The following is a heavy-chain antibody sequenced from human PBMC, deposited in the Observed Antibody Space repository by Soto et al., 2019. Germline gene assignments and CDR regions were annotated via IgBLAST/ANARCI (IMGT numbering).Heavy chain of an antibody. Sequence: SETLSLTCAVYGGSFSGYYWSWIRQPPGKGLEWIGEINHSGSTNYNPSLESRVTISVDTSKNQFSLKLSSVTAADTAVYYCARGRYYYDSSGYDRGASGLYYYYGMDVWGQGTTVTVSS. J-gene: IGHJ6*02. CDR1: GGSFSGYY. CDR2: INHSGST. V-gene: IGHV4-34*01. D-gene: IGHD3-22*01. CDR3: ARGRYYYDSSGYDRGASGLYYYYGMDV.